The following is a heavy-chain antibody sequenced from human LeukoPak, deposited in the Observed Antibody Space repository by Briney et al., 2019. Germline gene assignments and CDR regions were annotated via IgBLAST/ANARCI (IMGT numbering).Heavy chain of an antibody. CDR1: GGSFSGYY. Sequence: SETLSLTCAVYGGSFSGYYWSWIRQPPGKGLEWIGNIFYSGSTYYSPSPKSRVTISVDTSKNQLSLKLSSVTAADTAVYYCARHADDGDYAWFDPWGQGTLVTVSS. J-gene: IGHJ5*02. CDR3: ARHADDGDYAWFDP. D-gene: IGHD4-17*01. V-gene: IGHV4-34*12. CDR2: IFYSGST.